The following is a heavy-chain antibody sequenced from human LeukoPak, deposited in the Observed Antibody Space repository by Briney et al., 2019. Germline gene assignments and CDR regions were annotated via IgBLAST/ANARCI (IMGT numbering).Heavy chain of an antibody. CDR2: ISGSGSST. D-gene: IGHD1-26*01. CDR3: AKDPDGATDY. Sequence: GGSLRLSCAASGFTFSRYAMSWVRQAPGKGMEWVSAISGSGSSTYYADSVKGRFTISRDNSKNTLYLQTNSLRAEDMSVYYCAKDPDGATDYWGQGTLVTVSS. J-gene: IGHJ4*02. V-gene: IGHV3-23*01. CDR1: GFTFSRYA.